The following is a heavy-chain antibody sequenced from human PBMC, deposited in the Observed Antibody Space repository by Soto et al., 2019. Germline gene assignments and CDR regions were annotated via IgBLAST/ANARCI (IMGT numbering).Heavy chain of an antibody. Sequence: SETLSLTCTVSGGSISSGGYYWSWIRQHPGKGLEWIGYIYYSGSTYYNPSLKSRVTISVDTSKNQFSLKLSSVTAADTAVYYCARRYSSSWYGEWGLVGYYYYGMDVWGQGTTVTVAS. CDR1: GGSISSGGYY. J-gene: IGHJ6*02. V-gene: IGHV4-31*03. CDR2: IYYSGST. CDR3: ARRYSSSWYGEWGLVGYYYYGMDV. D-gene: IGHD6-13*01.